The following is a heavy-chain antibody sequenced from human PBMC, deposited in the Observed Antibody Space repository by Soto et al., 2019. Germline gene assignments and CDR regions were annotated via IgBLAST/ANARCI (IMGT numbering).Heavy chain of an antibody. CDR1: GFTFSSYG. CDR3: ARDGPVSSVDIVATIDFDY. CDR2: IWYDGSNK. V-gene: IGHV3-33*01. Sequence: PGGSLRLSCAASGFTFSSYGMHWVRQAPGKGLEWVAVIWYDGSNKYYADSVKGRFTISRDNSKNTLYLQMNSLRAEDTAVYYCARDGPVSSVDIVATIDFDYWGQGTLVTVSS. J-gene: IGHJ4*02. D-gene: IGHD5-12*01.